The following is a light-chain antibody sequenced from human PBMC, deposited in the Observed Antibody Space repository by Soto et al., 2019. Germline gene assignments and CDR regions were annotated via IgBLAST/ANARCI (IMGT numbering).Light chain of an antibody. Sequence: QSVLTQPASVSGSPGQSITISCTGTSSDVGGYNYVSWYQQHPGKAPKLMIYDVSNRPSGVSTRFSGSKSGNTASLTISWLQAEDEDDYYCSSYTSSSTYVFGTGTKLTVL. J-gene: IGLJ1*01. CDR3: SSYTSSSTYV. CDR2: DVS. V-gene: IGLV2-14*01. CDR1: SSDVGGYNY.